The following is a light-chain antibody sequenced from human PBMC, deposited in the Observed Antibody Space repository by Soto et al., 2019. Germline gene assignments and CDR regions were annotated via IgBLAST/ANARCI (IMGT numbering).Light chain of an antibody. CDR2: GAS. CDR3: QQLYHSPLT. V-gene: IGKV1-9*01. J-gene: IGKJ4*01. CDR1: EVISTN. Sequence: DIQMTQSPSFLSASVGDRVTITCRASEVISTNLAWYQQKSGKAPKLLIYGASTLQSGVPSRFSGSASEIEFTLTISSLQPEDFATYYCQQLYHSPLTFGGGTKVDIK.